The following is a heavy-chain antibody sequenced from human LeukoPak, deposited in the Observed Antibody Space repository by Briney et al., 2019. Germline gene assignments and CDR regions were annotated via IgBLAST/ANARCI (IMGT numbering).Heavy chain of an antibody. CDR1: EGTFSSYA. J-gene: IGHJ5*02. CDR3: ARPRRDNNWFDP. D-gene: IGHD5-24*01. CDR2: ISAYNGNT. Sequence: GASQKVSCTASEGTFSSYAISWVRQAPGQGLEWMGWISAYNGNTNYAQKLQGRVTMTTDTSTSTAYMELRSLRSDDTAVYYCARPRRDNNWFDPWGQGTLVTVSS. V-gene: IGHV1-18*01.